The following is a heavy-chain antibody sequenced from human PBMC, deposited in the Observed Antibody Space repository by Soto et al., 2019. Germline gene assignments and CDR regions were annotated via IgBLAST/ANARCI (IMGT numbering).Heavy chain of an antibody. Sequence: GSLRLSCAASGFTFSSYGMHWVRQAPGKGLEWVAVISYDGSNKYYADSVKGRFTISRDNSKNTLYLQMNSLRAEDTAVYYCAKDRFRGHNIAAAGTKYFQHWGQGTLVTVSS. CDR1: GFTFSSYG. D-gene: IGHD6-13*01. J-gene: IGHJ1*01. V-gene: IGHV3-30*18. CDR2: ISYDGSNK. CDR3: AKDRFRGHNIAAAGTKYFQH.